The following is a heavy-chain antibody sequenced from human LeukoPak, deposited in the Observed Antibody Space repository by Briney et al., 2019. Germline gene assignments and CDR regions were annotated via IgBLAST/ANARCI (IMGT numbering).Heavy chain of an antibody. J-gene: IGHJ4*02. V-gene: IGHV4-59*12. CDR2: IYYSGST. Sequence: SETLSLTFTVSGGSISSYYWSWIRLPPGKGLEWIGSIYYSGSTYYNPSLKSRVTISVDTSKNQFSLKLSSVTAADTAVYYCARAIGRNDYFDYWGQGTLVTVSS. CDR3: ARAIGRNDYFDY. CDR1: GGSISSYY. D-gene: IGHD1-1*01.